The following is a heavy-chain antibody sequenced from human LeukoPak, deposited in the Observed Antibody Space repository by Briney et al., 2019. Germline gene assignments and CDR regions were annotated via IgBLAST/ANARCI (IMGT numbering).Heavy chain of an antibody. CDR3: AKYLQPSGSPYALDF. J-gene: IGHJ3*01. CDR2: IIANGNT. V-gene: IGHV3-23*01. Sequence: GGSLRLSCSASGFTVSTYAVGWVRQAPVRGLEWVASIIANGNTLYAESLKGPFTISRDISKDTVFLQINSLRAEDMAMYHCAKYLQPSGSPYALDFWGHGTMVNVSS. D-gene: IGHD3-3*01. CDR1: GFTVSTYA.